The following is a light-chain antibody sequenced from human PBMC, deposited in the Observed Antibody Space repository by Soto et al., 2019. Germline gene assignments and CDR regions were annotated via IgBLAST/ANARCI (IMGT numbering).Light chain of an antibody. Sequence: DIVMTQSPDSLAVSLGERATINCKSSQSVLYSSNNKNYLAWYQQKPGQPPKLLIYWASTRVSGVPDRFRGSGSGTDYTLTISSLHAEDVAVYYWQQYYSTPLTFGGGTKVEIK. CDR3: QQYYSTPLT. CDR1: QSVLYSSNNKNY. CDR2: WAS. V-gene: IGKV4-1*01. J-gene: IGKJ4*01.